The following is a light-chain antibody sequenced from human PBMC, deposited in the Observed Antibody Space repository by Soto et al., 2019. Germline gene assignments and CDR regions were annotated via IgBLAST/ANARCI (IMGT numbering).Light chain of an antibody. V-gene: IGKV3-20*01. CDR1: QSLSSGY. Sequence: EIVLTQSPGTLSLSPGERVTLSCRASQSLSSGYLAWYQQKPGQAPRLLIYGASTRATGIPARFSGSGSGTEFTLTISSLQPDDFATYYCLQFNTFPWTFGQGTKVDIK. CDR3: LQFNTFPWT. J-gene: IGKJ1*01. CDR2: GAS.